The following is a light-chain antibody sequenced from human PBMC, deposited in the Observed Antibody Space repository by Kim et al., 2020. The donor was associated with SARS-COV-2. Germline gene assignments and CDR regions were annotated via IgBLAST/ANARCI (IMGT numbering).Light chain of an antibody. J-gene: IGLJ2*01. CDR3: CAYAGRDTLI. Sequence: GQSITVTSTGTGSDVGSYNVVSWYQHRPGNAPKLMIYETSKRPSGVSNRFSGSKSGDTASLTISGLQAEDEANYCCCAYAGRDTLIFGGVTKLTVL. CDR2: ETS. CDR1: GSDVGSYNV. V-gene: IGLV2-23*01.